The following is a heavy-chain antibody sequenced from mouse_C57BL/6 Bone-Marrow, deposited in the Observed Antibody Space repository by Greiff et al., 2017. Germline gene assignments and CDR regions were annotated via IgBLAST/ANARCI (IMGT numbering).Heavy chain of an antibody. CDR1: GYTFTSYW. D-gene: IGHD2-1*01. J-gene: IGHJ4*01. CDR2: IDPSDSYT. Sequence: VQLQQSGAELVRPGTSVKLSCKASGYTFTSYWMHWVKQRPGQGLEWIGLIDPSDSYTNYNQTFTGKATLTVATSSSTAYMQLSNLTSEDSAVYYCAGEELYYGNCYAMDYWGQGTSVTVSS. V-gene: IGHV1-59*01. CDR3: AGEELYYGNCYAMDY.